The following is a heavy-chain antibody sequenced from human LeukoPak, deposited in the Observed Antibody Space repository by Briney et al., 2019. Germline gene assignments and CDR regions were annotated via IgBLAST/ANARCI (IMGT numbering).Heavy chain of an antibody. Sequence: GGSLRLSCAASGFTFSSHAMSWVRQAPGKGLEWVSSLSGIGGTTYHTDSVKGRFSISIDNSQNSLYMQLNSLRAEDTAVYYCAKGGSTSRVTTSRVVFGYYYYLDVWGKGTPVTVSS. D-gene: IGHD4-17*01. V-gene: IGHV3-23*01. CDR2: LSGIGGTT. CDR1: GFTFSSHA. CDR3: AKGGSTSRVTTSRVVFGYYYYLDV. J-gene: IGHJ6*03.